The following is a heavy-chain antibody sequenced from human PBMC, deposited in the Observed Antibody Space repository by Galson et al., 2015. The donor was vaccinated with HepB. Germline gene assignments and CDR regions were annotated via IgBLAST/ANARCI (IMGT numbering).Heavy chain of an antibody. CDR1: GGTFSSYT. CDR2: IIPILGIA. CDR3: ARGDSSSWAPDY. V-gene: IGHV1-69*02. Sequence: SVKVSCKASGGTFSSYTISWVRQAPGQGLEWMGRIIPILGIANYAQKFQGRATITADKSTSTAYMELSSLRSEDTAVYYCARGDSSSWAPDYWGQGTLVTVSS. D-gene: IGHD6-13*01. J-gene: IGHJ4*02.